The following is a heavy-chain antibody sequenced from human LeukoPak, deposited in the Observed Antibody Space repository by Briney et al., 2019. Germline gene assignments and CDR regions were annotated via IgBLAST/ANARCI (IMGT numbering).Heavy chain of an antibody. CDR1: GFTFNIYS. Sequence: PGGSLRLSCAASGFTFNIYSMNWVRQAPGKGLVWLSRIKNDGSITSYADSVKGRFTISRDNAKNTLYLQMNSLRVEDTAVYYCTKSDWFDPWGQGTLVTVSS. CDR3: TKSDWFDP. D-gene: IGHD3-3*01. J-gene: IGHJ5*02. CDR2: IKNDGSIT. V-gene: IGHV3-74*01.